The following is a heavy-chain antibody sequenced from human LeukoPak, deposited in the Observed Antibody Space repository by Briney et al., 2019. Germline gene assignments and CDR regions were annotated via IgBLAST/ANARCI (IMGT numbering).Heavy chain of an antibody. Sequence: PGGSLRLSCAASGFTFSSYAMHWVRQAPGKGLEWVAVISYDGSNKYYADSVKGRFTISRDNSKNTLYMQMNSLRAEDTAVYYCASRPYSKYCSSTSCYIGNDWFDPWGQGTLVTVSS. D-gene: IGHD2-2*02. V-gene: IGHV3-30*04. CDR2: ISYDGSNK. J-gene: IGHJ5*02. CDR3: ASRPYSKYCSSTSCYIGNDWFDP. CDR1: GFTFSSYA.